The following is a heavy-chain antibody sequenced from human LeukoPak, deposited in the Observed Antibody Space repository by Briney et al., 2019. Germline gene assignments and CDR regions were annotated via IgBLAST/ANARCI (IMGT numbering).Heavy chain of an antibody. D-gene: IGHD2-21*01. CDR3: ARSISGYYWYGMDV. Sequence: ASVKVSCKASGYTFTSYAMHWVRQAPGQRLGWMGWINAGNGNTKYSQKFQGRVTITRDTSASTAYMELSSLRSEDPAVYYCARSISGYYWYGMDVWGQGTTVTVSS. J-gene: IGHJ6*02. CDR1: GYTFTSYA. V-gene: IGHV1-3*01. CDR2: INAGNGNT.